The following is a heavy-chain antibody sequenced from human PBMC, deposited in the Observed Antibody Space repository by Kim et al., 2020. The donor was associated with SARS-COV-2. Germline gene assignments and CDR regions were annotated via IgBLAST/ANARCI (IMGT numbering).Heavy chain of an antibody. D-gene: IGHD3-10*01. CDR2: INHSGST. CDR1: GGSFSGYY. J-gene: IGHJ4*02. Sequence: SETLSLTCAVYGGSFSGYYWSWIRQPPGKGLEWIGEINHSGSTNYNPSLKSRVTISVDTSKNQFSLKLSSVTAADTAVYYCARVGSLWFGELLSGLRQYYFDYWGQGTLVTVSS. V-gene: IGHV4-34*01. CDR3: ARVGSLWFGELLSGLRQYYFDY.